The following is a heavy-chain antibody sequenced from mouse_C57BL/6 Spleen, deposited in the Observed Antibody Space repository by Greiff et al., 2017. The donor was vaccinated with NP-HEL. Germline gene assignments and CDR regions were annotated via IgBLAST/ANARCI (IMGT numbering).Heavy chain of an antibody. J-gene: IGHJ4*01. CDR1: GYAFTNYL. Sequence: VQLVESGAELVRPGTSVKVSCKASGYAFTNYLIEWVKQRPGQGLEWIGVINPGSGGTNYNEKFKGKATLTADKSSSTAYMQLSSLTSEDSAVYFCARGYYGSFYAMDYWGQGTSVTVSS. CDR3: ARGYYGSFYAMDY. D-gene: IGHD1-1*01. V-gene: IGHV1-54*01. CDR2: INPGSGGT.